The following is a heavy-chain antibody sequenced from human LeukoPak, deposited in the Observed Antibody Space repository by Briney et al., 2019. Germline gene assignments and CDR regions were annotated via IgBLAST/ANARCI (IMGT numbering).Heavy chain of an antibody. J-gene: IGHJ6*03. CDR3: ARKPYDYYYYYMDV. CDR2: INHSGST. Sequence: PSETLSLTCAVYGGSFSGYYWSWIRQPPGKGLEWIGEINHSGSTNYNPSLKSRVTTSVDTSKNQFSLKLSSVTAADTAVYYCARKPYDYYYYYMDVWDKGTTVTVSS. CDR1: GGSFSGYY. D-gene: IGHD4-17*01. V-gene: IGHV4-34*01.